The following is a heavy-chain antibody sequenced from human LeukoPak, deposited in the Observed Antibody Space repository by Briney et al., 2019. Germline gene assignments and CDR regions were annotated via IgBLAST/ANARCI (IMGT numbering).Heavy chain of an antibody. V-gene: IGHV3-11*01. D-gene: IGHD5-12*01. CDR3: ARGIRGSDPDY. CDR1: GFTFSDYY. Sequence: GGSLRHSCAASGFTFSDYYMTWIRQAPGKGLEWVSYISSTDTTYYADSVKGRFTVSRDNAKNSLFLQMHSLRAEDTAVYYCARGIRGSDPDYWGQGTLLTVSS. CDR2: ISSTDTT. J-gene: IGHJ4*02.